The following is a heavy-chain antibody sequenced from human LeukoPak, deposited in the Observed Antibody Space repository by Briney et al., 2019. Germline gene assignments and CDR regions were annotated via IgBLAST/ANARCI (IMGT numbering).Heavy chain of an antibody. Sequence: GGSLRLSCAASGFTFSDYHMSWIRQAPGKGLEWLSYIITSGTTIFYADSVKGRFTVSRDNAKNSLYLQMNSLRAEDTAVYYCARDRAPDGRGSDYWGQGTLVTVSS. CDR2: IITSGTTI. J-gene: IGHJ4*02. CDR1: GFTFSDYH. V-gene: IGHV3-11*01. CDR3: ARDRAPDGRGSDY. D-gene: IGHD6-13*01.